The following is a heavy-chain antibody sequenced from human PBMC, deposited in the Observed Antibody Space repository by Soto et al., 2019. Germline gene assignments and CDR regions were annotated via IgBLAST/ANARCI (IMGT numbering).Heavy chain of an antibody. J-gene: IGHJ4*02. D-gene: IGHD4-17*01. V-gene: IGHV4-34*01. CDR2: INHSGST. CDR3: ARLPYGPKGAIDY. CDR1: GGSFSGYY. Sequence: SETLSLTCAVYGGSFSGYYWSWIRQPPGKGLEWIGEINHSGSTNYNPSLKSRVTISVDTSKNQFSLKLSSVTAADTAVYYCARLPYGPKGAIDYWGQGTLVTVSS.